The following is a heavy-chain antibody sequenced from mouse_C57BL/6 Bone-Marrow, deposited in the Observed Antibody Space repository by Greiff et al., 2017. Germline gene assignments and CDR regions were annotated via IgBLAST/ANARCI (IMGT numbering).Heavy chain of an antibody. Sequence: VQLVESGAELVRPGTSVKVSCKASGYAFTNYLIEWVKQRPGQGLEWIGVINPGSGGTNYNEKFKGKATLTADKSSSTAYMQLSSLTSEDSAVYFCARGDYYSNYPYYFDYWGQGTTLTVSS. J-gene: IGHJ2*01. CDR1: GYAFTNYL. CDR2: INPGSGGT. V-gene: IGHV1-54*01. D-gene: IGHD2-5*01. CDR3: ARGDYYSNYPYYFDY.